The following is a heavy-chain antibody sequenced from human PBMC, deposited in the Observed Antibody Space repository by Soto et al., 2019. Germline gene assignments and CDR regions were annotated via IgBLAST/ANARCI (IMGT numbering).Heavy chain of an antibody. J-gene: IGHJ5*02. Sequence: SETLSLTCTVSGGSISSGGYYWSWIRQHPGKGLEWIGYIYYSGSTYYNPSLKSRVTISVDTSKNQFSLKLSSVTAADTAVYYCARASMARLTLYCSGGSCYSLISRWFDPWGQGTLVTVSS. CDR1: GGSISSGGYY. V-gene: IGHV4-31*03. CDR2: IYYSGST. CDR3: ARASMARLTLYCSGGSCYSLISRWFDP. D-gene: IGHD2-15*01.